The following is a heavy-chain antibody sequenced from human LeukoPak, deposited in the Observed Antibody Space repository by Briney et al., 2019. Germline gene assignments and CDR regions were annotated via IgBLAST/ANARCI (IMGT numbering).Heavy chain of an antibody. J-gene: IGHJ3*02. D-gene: IGHD2-2*01. CDR2: ISGSGGST. V-gene: IGHV3-23*01. CDR3: AKNVVVVPPGSYNDAFDI. Sequence: GGSLRLSCAASGFTFSSHAMSWVRQAPGKGLEWVSAISGSGGSTYYADSVKGRFTISRDNSKNTLYLQMNSLRAEDTAVYYCAKNVVVVPPGSYNDAFDIWGQGTMVTVSS. CDR1: GFTFSSHA.